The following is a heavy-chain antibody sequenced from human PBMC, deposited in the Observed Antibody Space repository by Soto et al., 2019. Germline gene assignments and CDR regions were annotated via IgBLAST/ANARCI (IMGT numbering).Heavy chain of an antibody. Sequence: QVQLVESGGGVVQPGRSLRLSCAASGFTFSSYAMHWVRQAPGKGLEWVAVISYDGSNKYYADSVKGRFTISRDNSKNTLYLQMNSLRAEDTAVYYCARSYSSSSHPKYYFDYLGQGTLVIVSS. J-gene: IGHJ4*02. V-gene: IGHV3-30-3*01. CDR3: ARSYSSSSHPKYYFDY. CDR2: ISYDGSNK. CDR1: GFTFSSYA. D-gene: IGHD6-19*01.